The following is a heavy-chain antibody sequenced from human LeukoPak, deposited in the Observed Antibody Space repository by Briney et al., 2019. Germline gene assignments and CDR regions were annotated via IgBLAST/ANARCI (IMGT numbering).Heavy chain of an antibody. D-gene: IGHD3-10*01. Sequence: ASVKVSCKASGYTFTSYAMHWVRQAPGQRREWMGWINAGNGNTKYSQKFQGRVTITRDTSARTAYMELSSLRSEDKAVDYCGTGALRRVAPPYYYGMDVWGKGTTVTVSS. CDR3: GTGALRRVAPPYYYGMDV. CDR1: GYTFTSYA. CDR2: INAGNGNT. V-gene: IGHV1-3*01. J-gene: IGHJ6*04.